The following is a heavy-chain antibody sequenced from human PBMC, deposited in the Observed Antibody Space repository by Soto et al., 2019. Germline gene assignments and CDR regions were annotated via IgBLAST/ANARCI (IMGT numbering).Heavy chain of an antibody. CDR2: ISGGGIST. D-gene: IGHD3-10*01. V-gene: IGHV3-23*01. CDR1: GFTFSNYA. Sequence: EVQLLESGGGLVQPGGSLTLSCAASGFTFSNYAMSWVRQAPGKGLEWVSAISGGGISTYYADSVRGLFTISRDNSRNTLYIRMNRLRAEDTAVYYCARDAISMVRGTNNWFDPWCQGTLVTVSS. CDR3: ARDAISMVRGTNNWFDP. J-gene: IGHJ5*02.